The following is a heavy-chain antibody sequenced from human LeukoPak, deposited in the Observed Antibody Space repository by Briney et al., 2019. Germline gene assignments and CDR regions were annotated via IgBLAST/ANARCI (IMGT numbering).Heavy chain of an antibody. CDR2: IRTYTGST. V-gene: IGHV1-18*04. J-gene: IGHJ4*02. CDR3: ARRASPQDYFDY. Sequence: VASVKVSCKTSGYTFTTYDISWVRPAPGQGLQWLGWIRTYTGSTNYAQKVQGRVSMTMDTATATAYMELRSLIFDDTAVYYCARRASPQDYFDYWGQGTLVTLSS. CDR1: GYTFTTYD.